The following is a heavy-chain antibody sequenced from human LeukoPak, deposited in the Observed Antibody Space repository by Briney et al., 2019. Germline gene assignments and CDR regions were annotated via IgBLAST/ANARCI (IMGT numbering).Heavy chain of an antibody. CDR3: ARGGEEALSKIVVVPAATDY. CDR1: GFTFSSYS. V-gene: IGHV3-21*01. D-gene: IGHD2-2*01. CDR2: ISSSSSYI. Sequence: GGSLRLSCAASGFTFSSYSMSWVRQAPGKGLEWVSSISSSSSYIYYADSVKGRFTISRDNAKNSLYLQMNSLRAEDTAVYYCARGGEEALSKIVVVPAATDYWGQGTLVTVSS. J-gene: IGHJ4*02.